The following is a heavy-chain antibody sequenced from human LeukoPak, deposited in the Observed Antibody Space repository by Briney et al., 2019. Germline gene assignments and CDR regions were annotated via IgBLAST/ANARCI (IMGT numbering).Heavy chain of an antibody. CDR2: ISGSGGST. Sequence: GGSLRLSCAASGFTFSSYGMSWVRQAPGKGLEWVSAISGSGGSTYYADSVKGRFTISRDNSKNTLYLQMNSLRAEDTAVYYCATTYYYGSGSYYWGQGTLVTVSS. CDR3: ATTYYYGSGSYY. J-gene: IGHJ4*02. V-gene: IGHV3-23*01. CDR1: GFTFSSYG. D-gene: IGHD3-10*01.